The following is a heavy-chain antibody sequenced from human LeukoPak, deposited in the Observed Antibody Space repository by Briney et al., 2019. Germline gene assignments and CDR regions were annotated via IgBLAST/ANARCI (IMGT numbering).Heavy chain of an antibody. Sequence: SETLSLTCTVSGGSISSYYWSWIRQPPGKGLEWIGCIYYSGSTNYNPSLKSRVTISVDTSKNQFSLKLSAVTAADTAVYYCASEGGGKSAFDIWGQGTMLTVSS. V-gene: IGHV4-59*01. CDR3: ASEGGGKSAFDI. CDR2: IYYSGST. J-gene: IGHJ3*02. D-gene: IGHD1-26*01. CDR1: GGSISSYY.